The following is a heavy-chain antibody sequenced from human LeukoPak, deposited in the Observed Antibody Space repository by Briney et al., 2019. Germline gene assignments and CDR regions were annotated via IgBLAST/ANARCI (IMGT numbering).Heavy chain of an antibody. CDR1: GGTFSSYT. CDR3: ARGLAGNPTEY. D-gene: IGHD1-14*01. CDR2: IIPIFATA. J-gene: IGHJ4*02. V-gene: IGHV1-69*13. Sequence: SVKVSCKASGGTFSSYTISWVRQAPGQGLEWMGGIIPIFATANYPEKFQGRVTITADESTSTAYMELSSPRSEDTAVYYCARGLAGNPTEYWGQGTLVTVSS.